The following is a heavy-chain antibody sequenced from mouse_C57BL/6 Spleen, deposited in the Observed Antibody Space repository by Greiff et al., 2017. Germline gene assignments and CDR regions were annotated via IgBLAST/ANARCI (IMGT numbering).Heavy chain of an antibody. CDR2: INPSTGGT. CDR1: GYSFTGYY. J-gene: IGHJ3*01. Sequence: EVQLQQSGPELVKPGASVKISCKASGYSFTGYYMNWVKQSPEKSLEWIGEINPSTGGTTNNQKFKAKATLTVDKSSSTAYMQLKSLTSEDSAVYYCAVNGKYVAWLAYWGQGTLGTVSA. V-gene: IGHV1-42*01. CDR3: AVNGKYVAWLAY. D-gene: IGHD4-1*01.